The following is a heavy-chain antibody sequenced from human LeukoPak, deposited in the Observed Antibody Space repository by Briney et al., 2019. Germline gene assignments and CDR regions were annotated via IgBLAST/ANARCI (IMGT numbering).Heavy chain of an antibody. Sequence: GASVKVSCKASGYTFTSYDINWVRQATGQGLEWMGWMNPNSGNTGYAQKFQGRVTMTRNTSISTAYMELSSLRSEDTAVYYCARAEGSGSPQIWAYYYYYYMDVWGKGTTVTVSS. V-gene: IGHV1-8*01. D-gene: IGHD3-10*01. J-gene: IGHJ6*03. CDR3: ARAEGSGSPQIWAYYYYYYMDV. CDR2: MNPNSGNT. CDR1: GYTFTSYD.